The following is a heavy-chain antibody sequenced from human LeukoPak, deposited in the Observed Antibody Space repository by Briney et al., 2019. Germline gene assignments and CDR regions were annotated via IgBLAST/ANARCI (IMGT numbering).Heavy chain of an antibody. J-gene: IGHJ3*01. CDR2: ISAYNGNT. D-gene: IGHD6-13*01. CDR3: ARVRVSAGTSAFDV. V-gene: IGHV1-18*01. CDR1: GYTFTSYG. Sequence: ASVKVSCKASGYTFTSYGISWVRQAPGQGLEGMGWISAYNGNTNYAQKLQGRVTMTTDTSTSTAYMELRSLRSDGTAVYYCARVRVSAGTSAFDVWGQGTMVTVSS.